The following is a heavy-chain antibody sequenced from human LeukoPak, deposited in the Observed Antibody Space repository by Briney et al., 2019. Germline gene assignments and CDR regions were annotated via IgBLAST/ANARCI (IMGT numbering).Heavy chain of an antibody. J-gene: IGHJ4*02. V-gene: IGHV5-51*01. CDR1: GYSFTNYW. Sequence: GESLKISCKGSGYSFTNYWIGWVRQMPGKGVEWMGIIYPGDSDTRYSPSFQGQVTISADKSISTAYLQWSSLKASDTALYYCARHLVGLGDYPYYFDYWGQGTLVTVSS. D-gene: IGHD4-17*01. CDR2: IYPGDSDT. CDR3: ARHLVGLGDYPYYFDY.